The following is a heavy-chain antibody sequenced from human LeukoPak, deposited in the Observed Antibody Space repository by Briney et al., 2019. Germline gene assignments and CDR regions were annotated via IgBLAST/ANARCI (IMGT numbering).Heavy chain of an antibody. CDR2: IKYDGSRT. CDR1: GMTFERHG. Sequence: GGSLRLSCAVSGMTFERHGMHWVRQPPGKGLEWLAFIKYDGSRTDYEDSVKGRFTVSRDNPKNTLYLEMNSLRAEDTAVYYCIKDTIFTVDSFDYWGQGTLVTVSS. D-gene: IGHD3-3*01. CDR3: IKDTIFTVDSFDY. J-gene: IGHJ4*02. V-gene: IGHV3-30*02.